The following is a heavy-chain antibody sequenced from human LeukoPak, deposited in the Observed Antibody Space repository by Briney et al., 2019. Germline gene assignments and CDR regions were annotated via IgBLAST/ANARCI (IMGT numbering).Heavy chain of an antibody. CDR3: ARGNSDSSGYYGGYYYYGMDV. Sequence: SETLSLTCAVYGGSFSGYYWSWIRQPPGKGLEWIGEINHSGSTNYNPSLKSRVTISVDTSKNQFSLKLSSVTAADTAVYYCARGNSDSSGYYGGYYYYGMDVWGQGTTVAVSS. D-gene: IGHD3-22*01. V-gene: IGHV4-34*01. CDR1: GGSFSGYY. CDR2: INHSGST. J-gene: IGHJ6*02.